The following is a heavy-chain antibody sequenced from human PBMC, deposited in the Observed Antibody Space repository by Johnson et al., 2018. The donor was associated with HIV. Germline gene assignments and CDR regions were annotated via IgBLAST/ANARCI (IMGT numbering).Heavy chain of an antibody. CDR1: GFTVSNNY. J-gene: IGHJ3*02. CDR3: ARELIDAFDI. V-gene: IGHV3-66*01. CDR2: IYSGGST. Sequence: EVQLVESGGGLVQSGGSLRLSCGASGFTVSNNYMNWVRQAPGKGLEWVSVIYSGGSTSYADSVKGRFTISRDNSKNTLYLQMNSLRAEDTAVYYCARELIDAFDIWGQGTKVTVSS.